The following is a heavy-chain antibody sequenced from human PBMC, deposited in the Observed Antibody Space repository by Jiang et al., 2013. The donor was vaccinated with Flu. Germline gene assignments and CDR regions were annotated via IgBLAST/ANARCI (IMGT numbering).Heavy chain of an antibody. Sequence: GLVKPSETLSLTCTVSGYSISSGYYWGWIRQPPGKGLEWIGSIYHSGSTYYNPSLKSRVTISVDTSKNQFSLKLSSVTAADTAVYYCARCTYGSGSQYPDYWGQGTLVTVSS. V-gene: IGHV4-38-2*02. J-gene: IGHJ4*02. CDR3: ARCTYGSGSQYPDY. D-gene: IGHD3-10*01. CDR1: GYSISSGYY. CDR2: IYHSGST.